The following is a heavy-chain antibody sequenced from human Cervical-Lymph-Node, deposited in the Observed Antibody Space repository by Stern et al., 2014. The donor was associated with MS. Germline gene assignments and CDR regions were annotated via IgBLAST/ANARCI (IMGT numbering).Heavy chain of an antibody. J-gene: IGHJ5*02. V-gene: IGHV1-69*01. D-gene: IGHD6-13*01. CDR2: IIPIFGTA. Sequence: VHLVESGAEVKKPGSSVKVSCKASGGTFSSYAISWVRQAPGQGLEWMGGIIPIFGTANYAQKFQGRVTITADESTSTAYMELSSLRSEDTAVYYCARDPGIAAAGDYNWFDPWGQGTLVTVSS. CDR3: ARDPGIAAAGDYNWFDP. CDR1: GGTFSSYA.